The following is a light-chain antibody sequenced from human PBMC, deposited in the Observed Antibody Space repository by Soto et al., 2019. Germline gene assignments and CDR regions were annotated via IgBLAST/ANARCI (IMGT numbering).Light chain of an antibody. CDR1: QSVGSD. J-gene: IGKJ4*01. CDR2: DLF. Sequence: EIVMTQSPATLSVSPGERATLSCRASQSVGSDLAWYQPKPGQAPRLVIYDLFTRATGVPTRIIGSGSGTECTLTISSLQSEDFAVYYCQQYNSSPLTFGGGIKVEIK. V-gene: IGKV3D-15*01. CDR3: QQYNSSPLT.